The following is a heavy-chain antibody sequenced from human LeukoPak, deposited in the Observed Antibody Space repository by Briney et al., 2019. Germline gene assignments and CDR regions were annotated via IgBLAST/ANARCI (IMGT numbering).Heavy chain of an antibody. V-gene: IGHV4-38-2*02. D-gene: IGHD6-19*01. CDR3: ARVFIAVARNWFDP. CDR2: IYHSGST. J-gene: IGHJ5*02. Sequence: SETLSLTCTDSGYSISSGYYWGWIRQPPGKGLEWIGSIYHSGSTYYNPSLKSRVTISVDTSKNQYSLKLSSVTAADTAVYYCARVFIAVARNWFDPWGQGTLVTVSS. CDR1: GYSISSGYY.